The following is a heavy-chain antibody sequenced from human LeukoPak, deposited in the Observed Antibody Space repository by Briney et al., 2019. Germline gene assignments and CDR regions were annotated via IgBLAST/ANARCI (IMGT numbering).Heavy chain of an antibody. J-gene: IGHJ4*02. V-gene: IGHV3-53*01. CDR1: GFIVSSNY. Sequence: PAGSLRLSCAASGFIVSSNYRSWVRQAPGKGLEWVSGIYGGGSTYYADSVKGRFTISRDNSKNMLYLQMNSLRAEDTAVYYCARSRYSSSWFGYWGQVTMVTVSS. CDR2: IYGGGST. D-gene: IGHD6-13*01. CDR3: ARSRYSSSWFGY.